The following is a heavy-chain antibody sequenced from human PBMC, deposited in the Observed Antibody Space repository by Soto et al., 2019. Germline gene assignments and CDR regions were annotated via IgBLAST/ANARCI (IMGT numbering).Heavy chain of an antibody. Sequence: GGCLRISCAASGFTFSSYSMNWVRQVPGKGLEWVSSISSSSSYIYYADSVKGRFTISRDNAKNSLYLQMNSLRAEGRAVYYSARSTSHNWGQGTLVTVSS. CDR1: GFTFSSYS. J-gene: IGHJ4*02. CDR2: ISSSSSYI. CDR3: ARSTSHN. V-gene: IGHV3-21*01.